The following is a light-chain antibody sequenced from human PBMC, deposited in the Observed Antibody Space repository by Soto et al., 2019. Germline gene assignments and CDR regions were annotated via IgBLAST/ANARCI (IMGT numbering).Light chain of an antibody. CDR2: SND. CDR1: TSNIGTNT. CDR3: ATWDDSLNVV. J-gene: IGLJ2*01. V-gene: IGLV1-44*01. Sequence: QSVLTQSPSASGTPGQRVSISCSGSTSNIGTNTVSWYQHVPGTAPKLLIYSNDQRPSAVPGRFSGSKSGTSASLAISGLLSEDEADSYCATWDDSLNVVFGGGTQLTVL.